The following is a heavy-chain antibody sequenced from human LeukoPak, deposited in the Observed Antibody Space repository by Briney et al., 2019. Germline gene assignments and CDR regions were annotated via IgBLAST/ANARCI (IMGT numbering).Heavy chain of an antibody. J-gene: IGHJ4*02. CDR2: ISSSSSTI. Sequence: PGGSLRLSCAASGFTFSSYSMNWVRQAPGKGLEWVSYISSSSSTIYYADSVKGRFTISRDNAKNSLYLQMNSPRAEDTAVYYCARGAYYYEDWGQGTLVTVSS. V-gene: IGHV3-48*01. CDR1: GFTFSSYS. D-gene: IGHD3-22*01. CDR3: ARGAYYYED.